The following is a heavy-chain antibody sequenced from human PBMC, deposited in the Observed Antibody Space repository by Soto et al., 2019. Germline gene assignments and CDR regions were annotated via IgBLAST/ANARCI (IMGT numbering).Heavy chain of an antibody. CDR3: ARCKLYTMIAPGEDP. D-gene: IGHD3-22*01. J-gene: IGHJ5*02. Sequence: QVPLVQSGAEVKKPGASVKVSCKASGYTFTSYGISWVRQAPGQGLEWMGWISAYNGNTNYAQKLQGRVTMTTDTSTSTAYMELRSLRSDDTAVYYCARCKLYTMIAPGEDPWGQGTLVTVSS. CDR1: GYTFTSYG. CDR2: ISAYNGNT. V-gene: IGHV1-18*01.